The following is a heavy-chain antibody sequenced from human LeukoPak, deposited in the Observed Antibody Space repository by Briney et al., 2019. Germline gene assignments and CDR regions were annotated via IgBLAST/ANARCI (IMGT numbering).Heavy chain of an antibody. J-gene: IGHJ4*02. D-gene: IGHD1-26*01. CDR1: GFTFSSYA. CDR3: ARARWEFGPTGFDY. Sequence: PGRSLRLSCAASGFTFSSYAMHWVRQAPGKGLEWVAVISYDGSNKYYADSVKGRFTISRDNSKNTLYLQMNSLRAEDTAVYYCARARWEFGPTGFDYWGQGTLVTVSS. CDR2: ISYDGSNK. V-gene: IGHV3-30*01.